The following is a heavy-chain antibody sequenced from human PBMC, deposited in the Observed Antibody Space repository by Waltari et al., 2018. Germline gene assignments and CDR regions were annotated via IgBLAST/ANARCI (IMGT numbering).Heavy chain of an antibody. CDR1: GDSMSTNYW. CDR2: IYRRGST. D-gene: IGHD2-15*01. J-gene: IGHJ4*02. CDR3: ARGRGRGLYLDS. Sequence: QLQLQESGPGLVKPSGTLSLTCAVSGDSMSTNYWWSWVRQPPQKGLEWIGQIYRRGSTNYNPSLGGRGTISMDTSSGQFSLKLTSTTAADTAIYDCARGRGRGLYLDSWGQGTLVTVSP. V-gene: IGHV4-4*02.